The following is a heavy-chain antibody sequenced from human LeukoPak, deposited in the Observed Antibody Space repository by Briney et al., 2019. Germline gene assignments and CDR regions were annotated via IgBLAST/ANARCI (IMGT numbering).Heavy chain of an antibody. V-gene: IGHV4-59*01. J-gene: IGHJ5*02. D-gene: IGHD3-9*01. CDR3: AREGPAYDILTGEGWFDP. CDR1: GGSISSYY. CDR2: IYYSGST. Sequence: SETLSLTCTVSGGSISSYYWSWIRQPPGKGQEWIGYIYYSGSTNYNPSLKSRVTISVDTSKNQFSLKLSSVTAADTAVYYCAREGPAYDILTGEGWFDPWGQGTLVTVSS.